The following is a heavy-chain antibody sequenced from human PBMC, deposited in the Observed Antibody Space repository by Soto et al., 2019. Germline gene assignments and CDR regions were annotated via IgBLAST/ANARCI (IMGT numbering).Heavy chain of an antibody. V-gene: IGHV3-9*01. D-gene: IGHD1-1*01. J-gene: IGHJ4*02. CDR1: GFTFGDYA. CDR3: ANDMELAPGDY. Sequence: EVQLVESGGGLVQPGRSLRLSCAASGFTFGDYAMHWVRQAPGKGLEWVSGISWNRGSIGYADSVKGQFTISRDNAKNSLYLQMNSLAAQDTALYYCANDMELAPGDYWGQGTLVTVCS. CDR2: ISWNRGSI.